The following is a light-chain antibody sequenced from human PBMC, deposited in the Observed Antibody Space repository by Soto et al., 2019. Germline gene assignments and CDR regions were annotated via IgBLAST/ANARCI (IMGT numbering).Light chain of an antibody. V-gene: IGKV3-11*01. CDR2: EAS. Sequence: EIVLTQSPVTLSLSPGERATLSCRASQSVSSYLAWYQQKPGQAPRLLIYEASNRATGIPARFSGSGSGTDFTLTISSLEPEDFAVYYCQQRTDWVTFGGGTKVDIK. CDR3: QQRTDWVT. J-gene: IGKJ4*01. CDR1: QSVSSY.